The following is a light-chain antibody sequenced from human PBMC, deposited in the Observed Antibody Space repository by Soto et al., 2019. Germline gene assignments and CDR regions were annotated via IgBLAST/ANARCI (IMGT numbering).Light chain of an antibody. CDR2: GAS. CDR1: QSVSSY. J-gene: IGKJ1*01. V-gene: IGKV3-20*01. Sequence: EIVSTQYPATPSLSPGVRATLSCRASQSVSSYLAWYQQKPGQAPRLLIYGASSRATGIPDRFSGSGSGTDFTLTISRLEPEDFAVYYCQQYGSSPRTFGQGTKVDIK. CDR3: QQYGSSPRT.